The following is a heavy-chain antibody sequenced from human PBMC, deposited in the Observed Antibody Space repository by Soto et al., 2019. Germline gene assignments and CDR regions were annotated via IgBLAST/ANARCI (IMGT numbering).Heavy chain of an antibody. CDR2: IHYSGSS. CDR3: ARDLDTATYFDY. D-gene: IGHD5-18*01. V-gene: IGHV4-30-4*01. J-gene: IGHJ4*01. Sequence: SETLSLTCTVSGGSISSGNYCWSWIRQPPGKGLDWIGFIHYSGSSYYNPSLKSRVTISVDTSKNQFSLKLDSVTAADTAVYYCARDLDTATYFDYWGHGTLLTVSS. CDR1: GGSISSGNYC.